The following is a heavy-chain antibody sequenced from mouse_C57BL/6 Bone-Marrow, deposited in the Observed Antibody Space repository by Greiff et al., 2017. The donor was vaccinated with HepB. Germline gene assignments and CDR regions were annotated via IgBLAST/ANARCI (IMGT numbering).Heavy chain of an antibody. CDR3: ARKGYCGSRGTWFAY. V-gene: IGHV1-81*01. Sequence: QVQLQQSGAELARPGASVKLSCKASGYTFTSYGISWVKQRTGQGLEWIGEIYPRSGNTYYNEKFKGKATLTADKSSSNAYMELRSLTSEDSAVYVCARKGYCGSRGTWFAYWGQGTLVTVSA. CDR2: IYPRSGNT. D-gene: IGHD1-1*01. J-gene: IGHJ3*01. CDR1: GYTFTSYG.